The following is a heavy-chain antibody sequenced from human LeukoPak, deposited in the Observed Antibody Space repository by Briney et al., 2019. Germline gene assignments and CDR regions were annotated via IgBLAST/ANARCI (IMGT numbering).Heavy chain of an antibody. Sequence: GGSLRLSCAASGFTFSGYSMNWVRQAPGKGLEWVSFISSTSRTTYYADSVKGRFTISRDNSKNTLYLQMNSLRAEDTAVYYCARGGYGDYGAFDYWGQGTLVTVSS. CDR1: GFTFSGYS. V-gene: IGHV3-48*01. CDR3: ARGGYGDYGAFDY. D-gene: IGHD4-17*01. J-gene: IGHJ4*02. CDR2: ISSTSRTT.